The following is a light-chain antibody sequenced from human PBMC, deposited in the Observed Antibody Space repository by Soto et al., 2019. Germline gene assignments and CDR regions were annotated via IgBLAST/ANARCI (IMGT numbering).Light chain of an antibody. CDR3: QTWGTGLLV. J-gene: IGLJ3*02. V-gene: IGLV4-69*01. Sequence: QPVLTQSPSASASLGASVKLTCTLSSGHSSYAIAWHQQQPEKGPRYLMKLNSDGSHSKGDGIPNRFSGSSPGAERYLTISSLQSEDEADYYCQTWGTGLLVFGGGTKLTVL. CDR2: LNSDGSH. CDR1: SGHSSYA.